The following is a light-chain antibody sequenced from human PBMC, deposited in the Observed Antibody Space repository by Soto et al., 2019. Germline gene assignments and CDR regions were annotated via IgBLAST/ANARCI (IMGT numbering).Light chain of an antibody. CDR2: DVS. CDR3: QQYDIPPST. J-gene: IGKJ4*01. Sequence: DIQMSQSPASLSASVGDRVTISCQASQDISRYLNWYQHKPGRAPQLLINDVSSLETGVPSRFSATVSGTEFTLTINGLQPEDLATYYCQQYDIPPSTFGGGTKVAIK. CDR1: QDISRY. V-gene: IGKV1-33*01.